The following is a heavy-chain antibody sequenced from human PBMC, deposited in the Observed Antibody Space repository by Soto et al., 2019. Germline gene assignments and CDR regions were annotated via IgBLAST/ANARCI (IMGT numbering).Heavy chain of an antibody. D-gene: IGHD4-4*01. CDR2: MNPNSGNT. CDR3: AITTSGLTNYYYYYMDV. V-gene: IGHV1-8*01. J-gene: IGHJ6*03. Sequence: QVQLVQSGAEVKKPGASVKVSCKASGYTFTSYDINWVRQATGQGLEWMGWMNPNSGNTGSAQKFQGRVTMTRNTSIGTAYMELRSLRSEDTAVYYCAITTSGLTNYYYYYMDVWGKGTTVTVSS. CDR1: GYTFTSYD.